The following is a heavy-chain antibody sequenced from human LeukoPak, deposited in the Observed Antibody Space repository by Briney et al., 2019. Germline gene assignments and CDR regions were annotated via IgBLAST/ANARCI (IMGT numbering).Heavy chain of an antibody. V-gene: IGHV3-23*01. Sequence: GGSLRLSCAASGFTFSSYAMSWVRQAPGKGLEWVSAISGSGGSTYYADSVKGRFTISRDNSKNTLYLQMNSLRAEDTAVYYCAKDSPSECGGDCYSHYYYYGMDVWGQGTTVTVSS. CDR3: AKDSPSECGGDCYSHYYYYGMDV. CDR1: GFTFSSYA. CDR2: ISGSGGST. J-gene: IGHJ6*02. D-gene: IGHD2-21*02.